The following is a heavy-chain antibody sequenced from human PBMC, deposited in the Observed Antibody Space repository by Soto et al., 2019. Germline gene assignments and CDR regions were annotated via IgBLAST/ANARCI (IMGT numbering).Heavy chain of an antibody. J-gene: IGHJ4*02. CDR3: ARGGATLFGVIDS. CDR2: FLASGGNT. CDR1: GYSIFSYY. Sequence: ASVKVSCKAYGYSIFSYYIHGVRQAPGQGLEWMGRFLASGGNTDYAQRFRGRISMTRDTSTTNTVSLELTSLTSDDTAVYYCARGGATLFGVIDSWGQGTRVTVSS. D-gene: IGHD3-3*01. V-gene: IGHV1-46*01.